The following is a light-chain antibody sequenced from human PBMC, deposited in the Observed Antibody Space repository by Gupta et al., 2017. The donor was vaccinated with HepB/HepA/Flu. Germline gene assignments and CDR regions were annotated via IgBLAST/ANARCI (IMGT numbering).Light chain of an antibody. CDR3: QQYGSSPYLT. CDR1: QSVSSSY. CDR2: GAS. V-gene: IGKV3-20*01. Sequence: EIVLTQSPGTLSLSPGERATLSCRASQSVSSSYLAWYQQKPGQAPRLLIYGASSRATGIPDRFSGSRSWTDFTLTISRLEPEDFAVYYCQQYGSSPYLTFGGGTKVEIK. J-gene: IGKJ4*01.